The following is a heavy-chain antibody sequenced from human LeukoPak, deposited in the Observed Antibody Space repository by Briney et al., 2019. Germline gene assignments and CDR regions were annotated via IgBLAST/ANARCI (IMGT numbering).Heavy chain of an antibody. CDR2: INPNSGGT. J-gene: IGHJ4*02. Sequence: ASVKVSFKASGYTFTVYYMHWVRQAPGQGLEWMGWINPNSGGTNYAQKFQGRVTMTRDTSISTAYMELSRLRSDDTAVYYCARIVWQWLYFDYWGQGTLVTVSS. D-gene: IGHD6-19*01. CDR3: ARIVWQWLYFDY. CDR1: GYTFTVYY. V-gene: IGHV1-2*02.